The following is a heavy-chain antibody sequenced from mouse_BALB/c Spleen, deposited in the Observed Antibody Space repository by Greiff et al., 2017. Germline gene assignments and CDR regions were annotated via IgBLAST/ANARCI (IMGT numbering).Heavy chain of an antibody. CDR3: ARGRSSWFAY. Sequence: VMLVESGAELVRPGTSVKVSCKASGYAFTNYLIEWVKQRPGQGLEWIGVINPGSGGTNYNEKFKGKATLTADKSSSTAYMQLSSLTSDDSAVYFCARGRSSWFAYWGQGTLVTVSA. J-gene: IGHJ3*01. CDR2: INPGSGGT. V-gene: IGHV1-54*01. CDR1: GYAFTNYL.